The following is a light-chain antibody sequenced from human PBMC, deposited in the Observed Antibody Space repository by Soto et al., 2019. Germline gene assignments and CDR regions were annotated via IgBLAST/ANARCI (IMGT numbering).Light chain of an antibody. V-gene: IGLV2-23*02. J-gene: IGLJ2*01. Sequence: QSVLTQPASVSGSPGQSITISCTGTSSDVGSYDLVSWYQQHPGTAPKLIMYEVTKRPSGVSNRFSGSKSGNTASLTISGLQAEDDSDYYCCSYANSNTLLFGGGTKLTVL. CDR1: SSDVGSYDL. CDR2: EVT. CDR3: CSYANSNTLL.